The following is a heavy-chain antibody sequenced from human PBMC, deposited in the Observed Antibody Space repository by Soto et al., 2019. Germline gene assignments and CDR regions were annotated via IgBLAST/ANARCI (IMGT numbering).Heavy chain of an antibody. D-gene: IGHD3-3*01. Sequence: SETLSLTCTVSGGSISSYYWSWIRQPPGKGLEWIGYIYYSGSTNYNPSLKSRVTISVDTSKNQFSLKLSSVTAADTAVYYCARGQWSVPSDYWGQGTLVTVSS. J-gene: IGHJ4*02. CDR1: GGSISSYY. V-gene: IGHV4-59*01. CDR2: IYYSGST. CDR3: ARGQWSVPSDY.